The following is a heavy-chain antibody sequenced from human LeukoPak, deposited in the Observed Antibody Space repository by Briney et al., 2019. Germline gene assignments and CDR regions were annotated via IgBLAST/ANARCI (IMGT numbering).Heavy chain of an antibody. Sequence: SETLSLTCAVYGGSFSGYYWSWIRQPPGKGLEWIGEINHSGSTNYNPSLKRRVTISVDTSKNQFSLKLSSVTAADTAVYYCARLPRGLRFLETGWYYYYYYMDAWGKGTTVTVSS. V-gene: IGHV4-34*01. D-gene: IGHD3-3*01. J-gene: IGHJ6*03. CDR3: ARLPRGLRFLETGWYYYYYYMDA. CDR2: INHSGST. CDR1: GGSFSGYY.